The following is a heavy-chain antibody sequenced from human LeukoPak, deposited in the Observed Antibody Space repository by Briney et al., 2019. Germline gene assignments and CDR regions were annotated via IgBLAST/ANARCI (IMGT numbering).Heavy chain of an antibody. V-gene: IGHV1-69*04. CDR1: GGSFSNYA. CDR2: ITPIVDIA. D-gene: IGHD2-15*01. CDR3: ASGLGFCSGSDCTNLVKDSYYGMNV. Sequence: GASVKVSCKASGGSFSNYAFSWVRQAPGQGLEWMGRITPIVDIATYIQKFQGRVTITANKFTSTAYMELSSLTSEDTAVYYCASGLGFCSGSDCTNLVKDSYYGMNVWGQGTTVTVSS. J-gene: IGHJ6*02.